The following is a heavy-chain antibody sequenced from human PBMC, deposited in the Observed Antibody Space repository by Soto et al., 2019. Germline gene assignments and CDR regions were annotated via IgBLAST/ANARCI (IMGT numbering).Heavy chain of an antibody. D-gene: IGHD1-1*01. V-gene: IGHV3-33*03. Sequence: QVQLVESGGGVVQPGRSLRLSCAASGFSFNKYAMHWVRQAPGKGLEWLAVIRYDGNDKYYADSVRGRVAISRDNSKETLDLEMKRLRVEDPCLYSCATAWTALSTTIFYFEFLGLGAKITVSS. CDR2: IRYDGNDK. J-gene: IGHJ4*02. CDR3: ATAWTALSTTIFYFEF. CDR1: GFSFNKYA.